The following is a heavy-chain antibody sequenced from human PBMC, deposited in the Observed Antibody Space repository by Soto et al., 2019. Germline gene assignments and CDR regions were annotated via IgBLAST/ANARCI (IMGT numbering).Heavy chain of an antibody. D-gene: IGHD2-2*01. CDR2: ISSSSSYT. CDR1: GFTFSDYY. V-gene: IGHV3-11*06. Sequence: QVQLVESGGGLVKPGGSLRLSCAADGFTFSDYYMSWIRQAPGKGLEWVSYISSSSSYTNYADSVKGRFTISRDNAKNSLYLQMNSLRAEDTAVYYGASLVPAAPRNWFDPWGQGTLVTVSS. CDR3: ASLVPAAPRNWFDP. J-gene: IGHJ5*02.